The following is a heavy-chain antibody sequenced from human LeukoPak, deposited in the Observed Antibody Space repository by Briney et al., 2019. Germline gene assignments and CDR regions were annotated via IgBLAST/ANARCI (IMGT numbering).Heavy chain of an antibody. CDR3: ARDVNGGYFDY. CDR1: GLIFSDRW. CDR2: IKYDGSER. Sequence: GGSLRLSCAVSGLIFSDRWKTWVRQARGRGLEWVANIKYDGSERYYVECVKGRFTIARDNGKHPVFLERVCVRVEDTAVYYCARDVNGGYFDYWGQGTLVTVSS. J-gene: IGHJ4*02. V-gene: IGHV3-7*01. D-gene: IGHD4-23*01.